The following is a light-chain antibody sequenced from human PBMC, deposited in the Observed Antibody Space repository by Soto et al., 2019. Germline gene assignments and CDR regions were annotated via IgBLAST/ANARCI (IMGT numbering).Light chain of an antibody. J-gene: IGLJ1*01. V-gene: IGLV2-8*01. Sequence: QSALTQPPSASGSPGQSVTISCTGTSSDVGGYNYVSWYQQHSGKAPKLMISEVSKRPSGVPDRFSGSKSGNTASLTVSGLQAEDEADYYCSSYAGGNYVFGTGTKLTVL. CDR3: SSYAGGNYV. CDR2: EVS. CDR1: SSDVGGYNY.